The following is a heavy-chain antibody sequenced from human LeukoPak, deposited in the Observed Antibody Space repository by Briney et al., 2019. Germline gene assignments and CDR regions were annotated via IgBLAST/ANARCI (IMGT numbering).Heavy chain of an antibody. CDR3: ARERDAYDWRPLDF. Sequence: SETLSLTCTVSGGFLSSGSYFWAWIRQPPGKGLEWIGSMFYTGSNYYNPSLKSRVTISVDTSKNLFSLKLRSVTAADTAVYYSARERDAYDWRPLDFWGQGTLVTVSS. D-gene: IGHD5-12*01. J-gene: IGHJ4*02. CDR1: GGFLSSGSYF. V-gene: IGHV4-39*07. CDR2: MFYTGSN.